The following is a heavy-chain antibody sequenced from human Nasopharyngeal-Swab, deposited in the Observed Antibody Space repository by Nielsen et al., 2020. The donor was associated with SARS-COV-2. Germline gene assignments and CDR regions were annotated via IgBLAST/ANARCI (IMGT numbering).Heavy chain of an antibody. CDR1: GFTFSSYS. J-gene: IGHJ3*02. D-gene: IGHD1-26*01. CDR3: ARDAGGGSYYASFDI. V-gene: IGHV3-21*01. Sequence: GESLKISCAASGFTFSSYSMNWVRQAPGKGLEWVSSISSSSSYIYYADSVKGRFTISRDNAKNSLYLQMNSLRAEDTAVYYCARDAGGGSYYASFDIWGRGTMVTVSS. CDR2: ISSSSSYI.